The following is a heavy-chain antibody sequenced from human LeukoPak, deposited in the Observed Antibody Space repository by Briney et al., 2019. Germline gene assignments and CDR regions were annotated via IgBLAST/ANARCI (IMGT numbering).Heavy chain of an antibody. CDR2: IYYSGST. CDR3: ARRAGRGYYYDSSDKYFDY. D-gene: IGHD3-22*01. CDR1: GGSISSYY. V-gene: IGHV4-59*08. J-gene: IGHJ4*02. Sequence: SETLSLTCTVSGGSISSYYWSWIRQPPGKGLEWIGYIYYSGSTNYNPSLKSRVTISVDTSKNQFSLKLSSVTAADTAVYYCARRAGRGYYYDSSDKYFDYWGQGTLVTVSS.